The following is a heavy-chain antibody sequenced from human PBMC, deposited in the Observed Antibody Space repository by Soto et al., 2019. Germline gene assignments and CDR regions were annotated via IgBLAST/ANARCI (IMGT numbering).Heavy chain of an antibody. J-gene: IGHJ4*02. D-gene: IGHD6-6*01. V-gene: IGHV4-30-4*01. Sequence: LCGGSISSGDYSWSWIRQPPGKGLEWIGYIYYSGSTYYNPSLKSRVTISVDTSKNQFSLKLSSVTAADTAVYYCASMYSSSSLLSSPSDYWGQGTLVTVSS. CDR1: GGSISSGDYS. CDR3: ASMYSSSSLLSSPSDY. CDR2: IYYSGST.